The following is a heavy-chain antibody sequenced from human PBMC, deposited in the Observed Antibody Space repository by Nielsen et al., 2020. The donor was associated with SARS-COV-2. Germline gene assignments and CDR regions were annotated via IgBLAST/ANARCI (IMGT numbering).Heavy chain of an antibody. Sequence: GESLKISCAASGFTFSDYYMTWIRQAPGKGLEWVSYISSSTTYINYADSVKGRFTISRDNAKNSLYLQMNSLRAEDTALYYCAKGMDGMDVWGQGTTVTVSS. V-gene: IGHV3-11*05. CDR2: ISSSTTYI. J-gene: IGHJ6*02. CDR1: GFTFSDYY. D-gene: IGHD2-8*01. CDR3: AKGMDGMDV.